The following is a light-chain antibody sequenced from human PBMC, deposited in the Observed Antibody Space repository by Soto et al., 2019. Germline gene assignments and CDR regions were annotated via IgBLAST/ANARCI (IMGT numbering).Light chain of an antibody. Sequence: EIVLTQSPATLSLSPGERATVSCRASQSVGSYLTWYQQKPGQAPRLLIYDASNRATGIPARFSGSGSGTDLTLTISSLEPEDFAVYYCQHRSNWPPNFGPGTKVDIK. CDR1: QSVGSY. CDR2: DAS. CDR3: QHRSNWPPN. V-gene: IGKV3-11*01. J-gene: IGKJ3*01.